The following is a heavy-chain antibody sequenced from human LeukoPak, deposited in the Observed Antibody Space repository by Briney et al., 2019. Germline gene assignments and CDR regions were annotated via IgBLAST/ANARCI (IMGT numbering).Heavy chain of an antibody. Sequence: GGSLRLSCEASGFTFSSYAMSWVRQAPGKGLEWVSAISGSGGSTYYADSVKGRFTISRDNSKNTLYLQMNSLRAEDTAVYYCAKDPTFYNGGDDAFDIWGQGTMVTVSS. D-gene: IGHD2-8*01. J-gene: IGHJ3*02. CDR3: AKDPTFYNGGDDAFDI. CDR2: ISGSGGST. V-gene: IGHV3-23*01. CDR1: GFTFSSYA.